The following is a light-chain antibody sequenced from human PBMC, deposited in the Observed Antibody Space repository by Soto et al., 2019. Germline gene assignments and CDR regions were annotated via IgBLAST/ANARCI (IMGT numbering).Light chain of an antibody. CDR1: QSVSSY. CDR3: QQYHNWPIT. Sequence: IVLTQSPATLSLSHGERATLSCRASQSVSSYLAWYQQKPGQAPRLLIYDASNRATGIPARFSGSGSGTEFTLTISSLQSEDFAVYYCQQYHNWPITFGQGTRLEI. V-gene: IGKV3-11*01. CDR2: DAS. J-gene: IGKJ5*01.